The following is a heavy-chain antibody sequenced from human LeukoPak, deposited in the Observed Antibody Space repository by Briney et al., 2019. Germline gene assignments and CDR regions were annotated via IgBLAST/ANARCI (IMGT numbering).Heavy chain of an antibody. J-gene: IGHJ6*03. Sequence: SETLSLTCAVSGCSISSGYYWGWIRQPPGKGLEWIGSIYHSGSTYYNPSLKSRVTISVDTSKNQFSLKLSSVTAADTAVYYCATGFFPFYYYYMDVWGKGTTVTVSS. CDR2: IYHSGST. CDR3: ATGFFPFYYYYMDV. V-gene: IGHV4-38-2*01. D-gene: IGHD3-3*01. CDR1: GCSISSGYY.